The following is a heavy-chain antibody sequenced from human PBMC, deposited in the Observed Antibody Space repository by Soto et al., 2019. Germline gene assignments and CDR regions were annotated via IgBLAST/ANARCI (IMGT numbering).Heavy chain of an antibody. CDR3: ARGGGAYCGGDCYLIYYFDY. CDR2: IIPIFGTA. Sequence: QVQLVQSGAEVKKPGSSVKVSCKASGGTFSSYAISWVRQAPGQGLEWMGGIIPIFGTANYAQKFQGRVTITADKATSTAYMVLSSLRSEDTAVYYCARGGGAYCGGDCYLIYYFDYWGQGTLVTVSS. J-gene: IGHJ4*02. CDR1: GGTFSSYA. D-gene: IGHD2-21*02. V-gene: IGHV1-69*06.